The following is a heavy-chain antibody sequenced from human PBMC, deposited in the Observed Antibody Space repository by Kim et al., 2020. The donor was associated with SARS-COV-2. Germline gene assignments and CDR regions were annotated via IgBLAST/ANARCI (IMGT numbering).Heavy chain of an antibody. V-gene: IGHV3-15*01. J-gene: IGHJ4*02. CDR3: TTGRTSMVNY. Sequence: TTDYAAPVKGRFTISRDDSKNTLFLQMNSLKTEDTAVYYCTTGRTSMVNYWGQGTLVTVSS. D-gene: IGHD5-18*01. CDR2: TT.